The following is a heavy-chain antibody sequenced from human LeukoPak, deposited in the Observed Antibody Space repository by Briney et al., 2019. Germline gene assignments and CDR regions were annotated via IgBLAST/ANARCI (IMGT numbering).Heavy chain of an antibody. Sequence: ASVKVSCKASGYTFTSYGISWVRQAPGQGLEWMGWISAYNGNTNYAQKLQGRVTMTTDTSTSTAYMELSRLRSDDTAVYYCARERRYNWNYVDYYYMDVWGKGTTVTVSS. V-gene: IGHV1-18*01. D-gene: IGHD1-7*01. CDR3: ARERRYNWNYVDYYYMDV. CDR1: GYTFTSYG. CDR2: ISAYNGNT. J-gene: IGHJ6*03.